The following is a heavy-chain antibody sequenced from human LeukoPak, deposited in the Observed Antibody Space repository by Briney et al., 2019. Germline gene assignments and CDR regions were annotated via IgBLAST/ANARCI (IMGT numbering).Heavy chain of an antibody. Sequence: GGSLRLSCAASGFTFSDYSMNWVRQAPGKGLEWVSSITSSSTYIYYADSVKGRFTISRDNAKNSLYLQMNSLRAEDTAVYYCAKDKRDLYYFDYWGQGTLVTVSS. CDR2: ITSSSTYI. J-gene: IGHJ4*02. CDR3: AKDKRDLYYFDY. V-gene: IGHV3-21*01. CDR1: GFTFSDYS.